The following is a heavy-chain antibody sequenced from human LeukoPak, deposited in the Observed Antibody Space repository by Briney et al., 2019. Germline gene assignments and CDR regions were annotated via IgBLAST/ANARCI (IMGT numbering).Heavy chain of an antibody. CDR3: AKDSGYYYDSSGTFDY. J-gene: IGHJ4*02. CDR1: GFTFSSYA. CDR2: ISYDGSNK. V-gene: IGHV3-30-3*01. Sequence: GGSLRLSCAASGFTFSSYAMHWVRQAPGKGLEWVAVISYDGSNKYYADSVKGRFTISRDNSKNTLYLQMNSLRAEDTAVYYCAKDSGYYYDSSGTFDYWGQGTLVTVSS. D-gene: IGHD3-22*01.